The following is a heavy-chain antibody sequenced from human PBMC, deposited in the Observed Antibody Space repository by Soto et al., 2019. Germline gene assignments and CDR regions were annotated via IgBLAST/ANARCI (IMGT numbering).Heavy chain of an antibody. CDR1: GGSISSGASY. V-gene: IGHV4-31*03. Sequence: PSETLSLTCTVSGGSISSGASYWSWIRQHPGKVLEWIGYIYYSGSTYYNPSLKSRVTIXXXXSXKXFXLXXXSVTXADTAVYYCARVPWIQLWFFDPWGQGTLVTVSS. CDR3: ARVPWIQLWFFDP. J-gene: IGHJ5*02. CDR2: IYYSGST. D-gene: IGHD5-18*01.